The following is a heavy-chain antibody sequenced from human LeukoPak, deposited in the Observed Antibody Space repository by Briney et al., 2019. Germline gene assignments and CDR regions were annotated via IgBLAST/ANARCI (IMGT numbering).Heavy chain of an antibody. D-gene: IGHD3-3*01. Sequence: SETLSLTCTLSGGSIGTSSYYWGWIRQSQGKGLEWIGSIYYTGTTYYDPSLKSRVTISADRSTNRFSLKLSSVTAADTAVYFCASSSVLEWLSEYWGQGILVTVSS. CDR2: IYYTGTT. V-gene: IGHV4-39*01. J-gene: IGHJ4*02. CDR3: ASSSVLEWLSEY. CDR1: GGSIGTSSYY.